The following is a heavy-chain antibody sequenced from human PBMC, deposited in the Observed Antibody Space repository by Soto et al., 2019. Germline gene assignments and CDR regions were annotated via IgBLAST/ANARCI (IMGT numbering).Heavy chain of an antibody. D-gene: IGHD6-6*01. CDR2: ISNDGSKK. V-gene: IGHV3-30-3*01. Sequence: PAGTLRPSCVASGFTFSTYAIHWVRHAPGKGLDWVAVISNDGSKKYFVDSVKGRFTSSRDNSNNTVYLRMNRLRAEDSGLYYCTTSVAVGGIVPWGPGT. CDR1: GFTFSTYA. CDR3: TTSVAVGGIVP. J-gene: IGHJ4*01.